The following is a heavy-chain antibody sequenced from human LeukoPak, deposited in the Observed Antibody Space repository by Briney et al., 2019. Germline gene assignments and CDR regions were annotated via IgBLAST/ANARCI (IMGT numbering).Heavy chain of an antibody. V-gene: IGHV1-2*02. J-gene: IGHJ4*02. D-gene: IGHD6-6*01. CDR1: GYSLTGQD. CDR3: ASYPRYSSSPPFDY. Sequence: GASVEVSCKASGYSLTGQDMHWVRQAPGQGLEWMGWINPNTGGTNYAQKFQGRVTMTRDTTISAAFMELSRLTSDDTAVYYCASYPRYSSSPPFDYWGQGTLVTVSP. CDR2: INPNTGGT.